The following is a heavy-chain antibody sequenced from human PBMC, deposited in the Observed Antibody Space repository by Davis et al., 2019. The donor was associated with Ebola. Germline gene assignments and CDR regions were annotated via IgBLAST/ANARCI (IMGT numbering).Heavy chain of an antibody. V-gene: IGHV3-21*01. CDR3: ARPKTTFYYDSSGYPY. Sequence: GESLKISCAASGFTFSSYSMNWVRQAPGKGLEWVSSISSSSSYIYYADSVKGRFTISRDNAKNSLYLQMNSLRAEDTAVFYCARPKTTFYYDSSGYPYWGQGTLVTVSS. J-gene: IGHJ4*02. D-gene: IGHD3-22*01. CDR2: ISSSSSYI. CDR1: GFTFSSYS.